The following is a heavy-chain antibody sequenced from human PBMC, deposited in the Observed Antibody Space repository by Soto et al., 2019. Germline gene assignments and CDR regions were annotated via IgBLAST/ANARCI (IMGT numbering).Heavy chain of an antibody. V-gene: IGHV1-69*13. Sequence: SVKVSCKASGGTFSSYAISWVRQAPGQGLEWMGGIIPIFGTANYAQKFQGRVTITADESTSTAYMELSSLRSEDTAVYYCARDLGYCSSTSCFPPYYYYYGMDVWGQGTTVTVSS. CDR2: IIPIFGTA. D-gene: IGHD2-2*01. J-gene: IGHJ6*02. CDR1: GGTFSSYA. CDR3: ARDLGYCSSTSCFPPYYYYYGMDV.